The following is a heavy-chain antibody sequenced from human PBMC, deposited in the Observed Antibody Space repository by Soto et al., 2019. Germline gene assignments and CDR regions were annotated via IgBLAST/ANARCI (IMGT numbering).Heavy chain of an antibody. CDR3: TRDIVERLDGY. CDR1: GGSISSSNYY. D-gene: IGHD6-25*01. CDR2: IFHSGST. V-gene: IGHV4-39*02. J-gene: IGHJ4*02. Sequence: SETLSLTCTVSGGSISSSNYYWGWIRQPPGKGLEWIGSIFHSGSTYYNPSLKSRVTISVDTSKDQFSLKLSSVTAADTAVYYCTRDIVERLDGYWGRGTLVTVSS.